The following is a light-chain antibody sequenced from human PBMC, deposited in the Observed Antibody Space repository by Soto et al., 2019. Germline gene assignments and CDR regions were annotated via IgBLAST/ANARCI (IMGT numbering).Light chain of an antibody. J-gene: IGLJ2*01. CDR3: SSYTTSTTLI. CDR2: DVS. V-gene: IGLV2-14*03. Sequence: QSALTQPASVSGSPGQSITISCTGTSSDVGRYKLVSWYQQHPGKAPKLMIYDVSNRPSGVSNRFSGSKSGITASLTISGLQAEDEADYYCSSYTTSTTLIFGGGTKVTVL. CDR1: SSDVGRYKL.